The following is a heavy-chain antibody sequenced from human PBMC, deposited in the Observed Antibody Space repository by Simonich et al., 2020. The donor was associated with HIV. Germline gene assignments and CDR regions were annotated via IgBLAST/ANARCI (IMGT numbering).Heavy chain of an antibody. V-gene: IGHV4-34*01. Sequence: QVQLQQWGAGLLKPSETLSLTCAVYGGSFSGYYWSWIRQPPGKGLEWNGEFNHSETTNYNPSLKRRVTISVDTSKNQFSLKLSSVTAADTAVYYCARGFYQRLYYFDYWGQGTLVTVSS. CDR2: FNHSETT. J-gene: IGHJ4*02. CDR3: ARGFYQRLYYFDY. D-gene: IGHD2-2*01. CDR1: GGSFSGYY.